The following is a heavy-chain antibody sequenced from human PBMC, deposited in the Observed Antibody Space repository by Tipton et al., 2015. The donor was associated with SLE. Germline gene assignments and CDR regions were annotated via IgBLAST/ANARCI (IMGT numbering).Heavy chain of an antibody. CDR3: ARVLSDYDWYIDV. CDR2: ISSGSSTR. CDR1: GFTFSDYY. Sequence: GSLRLSCAGSGFTFSDYYMSWVRQAPGKGLEWVSYISSGSSTRNYADSVKGRFIISRDTSKNTLNLQMNSLRVEDTAVYYCARVLSDYDWYIDVWGKGTTVTVSS. J-gene: IGHJ6*03. V-gene: IGHV3-11*06. D-gene: IGHD3-16*01.